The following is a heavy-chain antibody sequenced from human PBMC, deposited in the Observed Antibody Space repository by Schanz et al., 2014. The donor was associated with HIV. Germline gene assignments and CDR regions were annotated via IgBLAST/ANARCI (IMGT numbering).Heavy chain of an antibody. Sequence: EVQVLESGGDLVQPGGSLRLSCAASGLTLSSYGMSWVRQAPGKGLEGVPSISGGSGSTFYADSVKGRFTISRVNSKNTLYLQMNSLRAEDTAIYYCAKTSITLGMDVWGQGTTVTVSS. D-gene: IGHD1-20*01. CDR3: AKTSITLGMDV. V-gene: IGHV3-23*01. J-gene: IGHJ6*02. CDR2: ISGGSGST. CDR1: GLTLSSYG.